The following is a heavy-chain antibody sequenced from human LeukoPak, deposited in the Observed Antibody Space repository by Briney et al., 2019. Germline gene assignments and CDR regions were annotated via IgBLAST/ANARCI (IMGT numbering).Heavy chain of an antibody. D-gene: IGHD5-12*01. V-gene: IGHV4-34*01. CDR1: GGSFSGYY. J-gene: IGHJ3*02. Sequence: SETLSLTCVVYGGSFSGYYWSWIRQPPGKGLEWIGEINHSGSTNYNPSLKSRVTISVDTSKYQFSLRLNSLTAADTAVYYCARMPLVDIVTTISGHDAFDIWGQGTMVTVSS. CDR3: ARMPLVDIVTTISGHDAFDI. CDR2: INHSGST.